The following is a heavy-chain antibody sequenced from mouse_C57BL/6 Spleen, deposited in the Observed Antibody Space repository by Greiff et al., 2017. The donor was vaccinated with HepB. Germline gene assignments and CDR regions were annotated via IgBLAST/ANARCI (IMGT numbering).Heavy chain of an antibody. CDR1: GYTFTSYW. J-gene: IGHJ1*03. D-gene: IGHD2-1*01. CDR2: IDPSDSET. Sequence: QVQLKQPGAELVRPGSSVKLSCKASGYTFTSYWMHWVKQRPIQGLEWIGNIDPSDSETHYNQKFKDKATLTVDKSSSTAYMQLSSLTSEDSAVYYCARGDYGNYVGWYFDVWGTGTTVTVSS. V-gene: IGHV1-52*01. CDR3: ARGDYGNYVGWYFDV.